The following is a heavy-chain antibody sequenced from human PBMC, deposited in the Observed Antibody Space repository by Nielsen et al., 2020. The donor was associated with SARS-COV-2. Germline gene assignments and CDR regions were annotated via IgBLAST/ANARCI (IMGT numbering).Heavy chain of an antibody. CDR1: GFTFTSSA. Sequence: SVKVSCKASGFTFTSSAVQWVRQARGQRLEWIGWIVVGSGNTNYAQKFQERVTITRDMSTSTAYMELSSLRSEDTAVYYCARAVRIAVAGPGYWGQGTLVTVSS. CDR2: IVVGSGNT. CDR3: ARAVRIAVAGPGY. V-gene: IGHV1-58*01. D-gene: IGHD6-19*01. J-gene: IGHJ4*02.